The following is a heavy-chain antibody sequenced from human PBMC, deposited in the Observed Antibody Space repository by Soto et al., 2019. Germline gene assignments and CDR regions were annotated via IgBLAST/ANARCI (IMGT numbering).Heavy chain of an antibody. V-gene: IGHV3-33*01. CDR3: ARDPYYDSSGYYPPRDY. J-gene: IGHJ4*02. Sequence: ESGGGVVQPGRSLRLSCAASGFTFSSYGMHWVRQAPGKGLEWVAVIWYDGSNKYYADSVKGRFTISRDNSKNTLYLQMNSLRAEDTAVYYCARDPYYDSSGYYPPRDYWGQGTLVTVSS. D-gene: IGHD3-22*01. CDR1: GFTFSSYG. CDR2: IWYDGSNK.